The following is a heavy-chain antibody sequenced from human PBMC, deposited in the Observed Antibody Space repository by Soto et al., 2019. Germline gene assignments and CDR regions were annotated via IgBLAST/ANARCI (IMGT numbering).Heavy chain of an antibody. J-gene: IGHJ4*02. V-gene: IGHV4-61*01. D-gene: IGHD3-16*01. Sequence: QVQLQESGPGLVKPSETLSLTCSVSDGSVNTGNYYWSWIRQPPGKGLEWIGNIYYIGTTNYNSSLKSRVTISVDTSKNQFSLKVTSVTAADTAVYFCAREEKQLSRYGGDFDYWGQGILVTVSS. CDR2: IYYIGTT. CDR1: DGSVNTGNYY. CDR3: AREEKQLSRYGGDFDY.